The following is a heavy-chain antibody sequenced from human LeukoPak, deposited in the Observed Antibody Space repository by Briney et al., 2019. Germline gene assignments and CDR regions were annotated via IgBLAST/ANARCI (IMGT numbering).Heavy chain of an antibody. CDR2: IYTSGST. Sequence: SETLSLTCTVSGGSISSGSYYWSWIRQPAGKGLEWIGRIYTSGSTNYNPSLKSRVTISVDTSKNQFSLKLSSVTAADTAVYYCAGVEMATIRYWGQGTLVTVSS. J-gene: IGHJ4*02. CDR3: AGVEMATIRY. CDR1: GGSISSGSYY. D-gene: IGHD5-24*01. V-gene: IGHV4-61*02.